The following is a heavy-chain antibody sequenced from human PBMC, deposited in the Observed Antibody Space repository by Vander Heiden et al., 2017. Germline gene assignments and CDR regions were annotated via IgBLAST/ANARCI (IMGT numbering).Heavy chain of an antibody. J-gene: IGHJ4*02. CDR2: IVVGSGNT. CDR3: AAEDGVLPGDY. V-gene: IGHV1-58*01. CDR1: GFTFTSSA. D-gene: IGHD1-26*01. Sequence: QMQLVQSGPEVKKPGTSVKVSCQASGFTFTSSAVQWVRQARGQRLEWIGWIVVGSGNTNYAQKFQERVTITRDMSTSTAYMELSSLRSEDTAVYYCAAEDGVLPGDYWGQGTLVTVSS.